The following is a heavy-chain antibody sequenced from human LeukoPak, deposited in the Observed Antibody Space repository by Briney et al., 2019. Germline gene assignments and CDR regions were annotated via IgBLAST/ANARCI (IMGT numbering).Heavy chain of an antibody. CDR1: GFTFSSYA. CDR2: ISYDGSNK. V-gene: IGHV3-30*04. J-gene: IGHJ4*02. D-gene: IGHD3-22*01. CDR3: ARDSGYYYDSSGYFDY. Sequence: PGRSLRLSCAASGFTFSSYAMHGVRQAPGKGLEWGAVISYDGSNKYYADSVKGRFTISRDNSKNTLYLQMNSLRAEDTAVHYCARDSGYYYDSSGYFDYWGQGTLVTVSS.